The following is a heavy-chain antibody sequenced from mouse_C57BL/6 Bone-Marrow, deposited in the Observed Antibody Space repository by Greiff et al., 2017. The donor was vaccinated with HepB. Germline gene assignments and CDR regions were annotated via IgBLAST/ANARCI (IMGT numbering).Heavy chain of an antibody. J-gene: IGHJ4*01. V-gene: IGHV5-6*01. CDR2: ISSGGSYT. CDR1: GFTFSSYG. Sequence: EVQRVESGGDLVKPGGSLKLSCAASGFTFSSYGMSWVRQTPDKRLEWVATISSGGSYTYYPDSVKGRFTISRDNAKNTLYLQMSSLKSEDTAMYYCARPLYGNYPMDDWGQGTSVTVSS. D-gene: IGHD2-1*01. CDR3: ARPLYGNYPMDD.